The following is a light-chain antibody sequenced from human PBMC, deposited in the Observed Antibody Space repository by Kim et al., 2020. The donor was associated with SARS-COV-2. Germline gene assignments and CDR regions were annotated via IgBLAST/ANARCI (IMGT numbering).Light chain of an antibody. J-gene: IGLJ2*01. Sequence: SYELTQPPSVSVSPGQTARIPCSGDALPKQYAYWYQQKPGQAPVLVIYNDSERPSGIPERFSGSSSGTTVTLTIRGVQAEEEADYYCQSADSSGTYVVF. CDR2: NDS. CDR3: QSADSSGTYVV. CDR1: ALPKQY. V-gene: IGLV3-25*02.